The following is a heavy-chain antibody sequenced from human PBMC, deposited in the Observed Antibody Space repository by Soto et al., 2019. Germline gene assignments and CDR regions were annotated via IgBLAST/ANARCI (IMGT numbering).Heavy chain of an antibody. V-gene: IGHV5-51*01. CDR2: IYPGDSDT. J-gene: IGHJ6*01. CDR3: ARRSGSYGGGGGGMDV. CDR1: GYSFTSYW. Sequence: GESLKISCKGSGYSFTSYWIGWVRQMPWKGLEWMGIIYPGDSDTRYSPSFQGQVTISADKSISTAYLQWSSLKASDTAMYYCARRSGSYGGGGGGMDVWGQGTTVTVSS. D-gene: IGHD1-26*01.